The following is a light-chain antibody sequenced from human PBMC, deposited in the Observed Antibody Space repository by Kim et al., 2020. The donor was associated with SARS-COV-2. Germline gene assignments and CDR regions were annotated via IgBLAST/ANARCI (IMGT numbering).Light chain of an antibody. J-gene: IGLJ3*02. CDR2: DVS. CDR3: STYTAASTCV. CDR1: RRDFGVYKY. Sequence: GLSFTLSSMGPRRDFGVYKYVSWYQHHPGKPPKLLISDVSKRPSRVSTHFSASKSGIPAALTISGLQSLDVADCYSSTYTAASTCVFGRGTQLTVL. V-gene: IGLV2-14*03.